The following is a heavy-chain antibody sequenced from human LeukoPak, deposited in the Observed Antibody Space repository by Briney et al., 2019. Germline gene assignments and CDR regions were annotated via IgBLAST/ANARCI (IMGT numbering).Heavy chain of an antibody. V-gene: IGHV3-7*01. CDR2: IKHDGSEK. CDR3: ARGGYSSSF. D-gene: IGHD6-13*01. J-gene: IGHJ4*02. Sequence: GGSLRLSCAPSGFTFASHAMSWVRQAPGKGLEWVANIKHDGSEKYYVDSVKGRFTISRDNAKNSLYLQMDSLRAEDAAVYYCARGGYSSSFGGQGTLVTVSS. CDR1: GFTFASHA.